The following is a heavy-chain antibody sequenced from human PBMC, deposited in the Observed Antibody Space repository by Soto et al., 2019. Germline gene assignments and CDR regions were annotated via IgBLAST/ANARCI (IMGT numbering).Heavy chain of an antibody. D-gene: IGHD3-22*01. Sequence: WETLSLTCAVSGYSISSGDYWGWLRQPPGKGLEWIGRIYHGGSTYYNPSLNSRVTLSIDMTNNHVSLILNSVTAADTAVYYCARVGPWVPYYYDSSPYTFENWFDPWGQGTLVTVSS. J-gene: IGHJ5*02. CDR2: IYHGGST. CDR3: ARVGPWVPYYYDSSPYTFENWFDP. CDR1: GYSISSGDY. V-gene: IGHV4-38-2*01.